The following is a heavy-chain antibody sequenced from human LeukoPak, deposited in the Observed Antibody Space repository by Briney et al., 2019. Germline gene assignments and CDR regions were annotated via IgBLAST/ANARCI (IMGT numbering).Heavy chain of an antibody. D-gene: IGHD6-25*01. CDR3: ARDSGHAFDI. J-gene: IGHJ3*02. Sequence: PGRSLRLSCVASGFTFSTYGMHWVRQAPGKGLEWVAVIWYDGSEKYYGDSVKGRFTISRDNSKNTLYLQTNSLRADDTAVYYCARDSGHAFDIWGQGTMVTVSS. CDR1: GFTFSTYG. V-gene: IGHV3-33*01. CDR2: IWYDGSEK.